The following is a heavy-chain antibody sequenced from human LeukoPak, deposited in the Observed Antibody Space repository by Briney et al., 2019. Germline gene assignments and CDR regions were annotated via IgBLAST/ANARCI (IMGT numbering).Heavy chain of an antibody. J-gene: IGHJ4*02. CDR2: LYSDGNT. V-gene: IGHV3-53*01. D-gene: IGHD1-14*01. CDR1: GFTLITND. CDR3: ARGVEPLAANTLAY. Sequence: HPGGSLRLSCAVSGFTLITNDMTWVRRASGKGLEWVSVLYSDGNTKYADSAQGRFTISRDNSKNTLYLEMNSLSPDDTAVYYCARGVEPLAANTLAYWGQGTLVTVSS.